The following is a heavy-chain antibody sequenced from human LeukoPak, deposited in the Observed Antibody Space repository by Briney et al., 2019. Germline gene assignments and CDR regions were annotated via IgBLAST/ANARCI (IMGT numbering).Heavy chain of an antibody. CDR2: INSDGSST. D-gene: IGHD3-10*01. CDR1: GFTFSSYW. J-gene: IGHJ4*02. Sequence: SGGSLRLSCAASGFTFSSYWMHWVRHAPGKGLVWVSRINSDGSSTSYADSVKGRFTISRDNAKNTLYLQMNSLRAEDTAVYYCARDLPNYYGSGSYFGFDYWGQGTLVTVSS. CDR3: ARDLPNYYGSGSYFGFDY. V-gene: IGHV3-74*01.